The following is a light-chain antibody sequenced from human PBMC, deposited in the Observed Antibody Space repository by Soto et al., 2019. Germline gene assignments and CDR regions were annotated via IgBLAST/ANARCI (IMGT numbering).Light chain of an antibody. Sequence: QSAXTQPRSVSGSPGQSVTISCTGSSSDVGGYNFVSWYLQYPGKAPKLQIYDVDKRPSGVPHRFSGSRSGNTASLSISWLQAEDEADYFCCSYSGSPWVFGTGTKVTVL. J-gene: IGLJ1*01. V-gene: IGLV2-11*01. CDR2: DVD. CDR3: CSYSGSPWV. CDR1: SSDVGGYNF.